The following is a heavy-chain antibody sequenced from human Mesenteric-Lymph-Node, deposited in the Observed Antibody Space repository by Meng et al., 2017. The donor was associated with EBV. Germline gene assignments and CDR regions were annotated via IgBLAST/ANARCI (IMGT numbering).Heavy chain of an antibody. D-gene: IGHD2-8*01. Sequence: EVQLVESGXXLXKPGGXXRXXXXXSGFAFSSYSMNWVRLAPGRGLEWVSSISRSSSSIDYPDSLKGRFTISRDNAKNSLYLQMNSLRAEDTAVYYSSIDPGLYRSPLYFSLWGRGTLVTVSS. J-gene: IGHJ2*01. CDR2: ISRSSSSI. CDR3: SIDPGLYRSPLYFSL. V-gene: IGHV3-21*01. CDR1: GFAFSSYS.